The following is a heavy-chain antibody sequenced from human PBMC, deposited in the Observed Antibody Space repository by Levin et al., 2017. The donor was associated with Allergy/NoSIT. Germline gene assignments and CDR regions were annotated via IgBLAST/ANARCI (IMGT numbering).Heavy chain of an antibody. CDR3: ATALRYFDWFAYMDV. CDR2: LYSGGST. J-gene: IGHJ6*03. V-gene: IGHV3-53*01. CDR1: GFTVSSNF. Sequence: PGGSLRLSCAASGFTVSSNFMSWVRQAPGQGLEWVSILYSGGSTYYADSVTGRFTISRDTSKNVLYLQMNSLRVEDTAVYYCATALRYFDWFAYMDVWGKGTTVTVSS. D-gene: IGHD3-9*01.